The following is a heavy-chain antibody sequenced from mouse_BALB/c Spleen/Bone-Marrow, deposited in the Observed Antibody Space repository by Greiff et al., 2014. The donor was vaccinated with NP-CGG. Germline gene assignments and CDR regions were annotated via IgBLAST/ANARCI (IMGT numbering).Heavy chain of an antibody. V-gene: IGHV1-14*01. D-gene: IGHD4-1*01. CDR1: GYTFTSYL. Sequence: VQLQQPGPELVKPGASVKMSCKASGYTFTSYLIHWVKQKPGQGLEWIGYITPYNHDTKYNEKFKGKATLTSDKSSSTAYMELSSLTSEDSAVYYCARWGGTPYFDYWGQGTTLTVSS. CDR3: ARWGGTPYFDY. CDR2: ITPYNHDT. J-gene: IGHJ2*01.